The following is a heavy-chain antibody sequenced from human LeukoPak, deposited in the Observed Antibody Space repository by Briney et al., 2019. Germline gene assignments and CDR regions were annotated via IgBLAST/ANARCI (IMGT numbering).Heavy chain of an antibody. CDR3: ARDSQLWFGELPYYFDY. CDR1: GFTFSSYE. J-gene: IGHJ4*02. V-gene: IGHV3-48*03. CDR2: ISSSGSTI. D-gene: IGHD3-10*01. Sequence: GGSLRLSCAASGFTFSSYEMNWVRQAPGKGLEWVSYISSSGSTIYYADSVKGRFTISRDNAKNSLYLQMNSLRAEDTAVYYCARDSQLWFGELPYYFDYWGQGTLVTVSS.